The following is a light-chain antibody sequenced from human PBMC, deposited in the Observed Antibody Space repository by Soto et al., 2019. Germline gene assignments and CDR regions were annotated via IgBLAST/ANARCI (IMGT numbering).Light chain of an antibody. CDR1: TTDFGGYKY. CDR2: EVS. CDR3: SSKTTSNTPVV. V-gene: IGLV2-14*01. J-gene: IGLJ1*01. Sequence: QSVPKQPAYVSGPPVPSITISCTSTTTDFGGYKYVSWYQQHPGKAPKLMIFEVSNRPSGVSNRFSGSKSGNTASLTISGLQAEDEADYYCSSKTTSNTPVVLGSGTKVTVL.